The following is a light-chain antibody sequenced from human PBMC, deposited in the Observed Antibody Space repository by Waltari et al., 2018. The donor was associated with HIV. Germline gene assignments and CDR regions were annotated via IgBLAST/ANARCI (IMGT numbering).Light chain of an antibody. CDR2: QDS. Sequence: SYEPTQPPSVSVSPGQTASITCSGDKLGDKYACWYQQKPGQSPVLVIYQDSKRPSGIPERFSGSNSGNTATLTISGTQAMDEADYYCQAWDSSTEGYVFGTGTKVTVL. V-gene: IGLV3-1*01. CDR3: QAWDSSTEGYV. CDR1: KLGDKY. J-gene: IGLJ1*01.